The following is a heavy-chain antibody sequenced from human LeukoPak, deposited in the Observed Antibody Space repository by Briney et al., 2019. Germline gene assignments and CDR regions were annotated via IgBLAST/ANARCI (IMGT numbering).Heavy chain of an antibody. V-gene: IGHV3-49*04. CDR2: IASETYGGTA. Sequence: GGPLRLSCTASGFTFGDYAMTWVRQAPGKGLEWVGFIASETYGGTAEYAASVKGRFTDARLDSKSIAYLQINSLKTEYTAVYYCTRDQTPYYWGQGTLVTVSS. CDR3: TRDQTPYY. J-gene: IGHJ4*02. CDR1: GFTFGDYA.